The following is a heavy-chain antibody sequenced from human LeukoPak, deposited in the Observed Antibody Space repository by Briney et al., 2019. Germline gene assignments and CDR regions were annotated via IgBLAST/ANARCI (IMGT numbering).Heavy chain of an antibody. V-gene: IGHV4-59*08. CDR1: GGSIVGYF. Sequence: PSETLSLTCTVSGGSIVGYFWSWIRQPPGKGLEWIAYIYSSGHTISNPSLQSRVTMSLDTSRNQFSLKLSSVTAADTAVYYCARHPYRDPFDVWGPGTMVTVSS. J-gene: IGHJ3*01. D-gene: IGHD2-2*01. CDR2: IYSSGHT. CDR3: ARHPYRDPFDV.